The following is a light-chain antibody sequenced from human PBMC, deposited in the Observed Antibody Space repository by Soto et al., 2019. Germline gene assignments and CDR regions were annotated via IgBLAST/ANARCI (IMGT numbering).Light chain of an antibody. Sequence: QSVLTQPASVSGSPGQSITISCTGTSRDVGGYNYVSWYQQHPGKAPKLMIYEVSNRPSGVSNRFSGSKSGNTASLTISGLQAEDEADYYCSSYTSSFTPAVFGPGTKVTVL. CDR1: SRDVGGYNY. CDR2: EVS. J-gene: IGLJ1*01. CDR3: SSYTSSFTPAV. V-gene: IGLV2-14*01.